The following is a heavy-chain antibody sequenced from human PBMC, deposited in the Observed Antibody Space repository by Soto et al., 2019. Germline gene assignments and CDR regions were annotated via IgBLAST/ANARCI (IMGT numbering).Heavy chain of an antibody. CDR1: GGSSSSGGYY. Sequence: SETLSLTCTVSGGSSSSGGYYWTWIRQHPGKGLEWFGCIYYSGRTYYNPSLKSRVTISVDTSKRQFSLKLSSVTAADTAIYYWARTKDYSSSLDYWGQGALVTVSS. CDR3: ARTKDYSSSLDY. D-gene: IGHD6-6*01. CDR2: IYYSGRT. J-gene: IGHJ4*02. V-gene: IGHV4-31*03.